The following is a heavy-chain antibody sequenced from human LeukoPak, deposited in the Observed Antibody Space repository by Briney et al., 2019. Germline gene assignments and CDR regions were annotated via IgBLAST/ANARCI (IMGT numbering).Heavy chain of an antibody. D-gene: IGHD3-22*01. V-gene: IGHV1-46*01. Sequence: ASVKVSCKASGYTFTSYYMHWVRQAPGQGLEWMGIINPSGGSTSYAQKFQGRVTMTRDTSTSTVYMELSSLRSEDTAVCYCARERYYYDSSGYYSPADYWGQGTLVTVSS. CDR2: INPSGGST. CDR1: GYTFTSYY. CDR3: ARERYYYDSSGYYSPADY. J-gene: IGHJ4*02.